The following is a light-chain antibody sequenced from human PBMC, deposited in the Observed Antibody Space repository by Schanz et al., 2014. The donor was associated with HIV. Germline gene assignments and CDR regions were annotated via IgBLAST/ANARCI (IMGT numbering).Light chain of an antibody. Sequence: EIVLAQSPGTLSLSPGETGTLSCRASQSVSGNYLAWFQQKPGQAPRLIIYRAANRATGIPDRFSGSGSGTDFTLTISRLEPDDFAVYYCQQYGGSPTFGQGTKVEIK. V-gene: IGKV3-20*01. CDR3: QQYGGSPT. CDR1: QSVSGNY. J-gene: IGKJ1*01. CDR2: RAA.